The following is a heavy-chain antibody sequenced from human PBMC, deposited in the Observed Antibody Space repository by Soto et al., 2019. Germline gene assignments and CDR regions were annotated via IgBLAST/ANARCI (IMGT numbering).Heavy chain of an antibody. V-gene: IGHV4-34*01. Sequence: TLSLTCAVYGGSFSGYYWSWIRQPPGKGLEWIGEINHSGSTNYNPSLKSRVTISVDTSKNQFSLKLSSVTAADTAVYYCARGETYYYGMDVWGQGTTVTVSS. CDR3: ARGETYYYGMDV. CDR1: GGSFSGYY. J-gene: IGHJ6*02. CDR2: INHSGST.